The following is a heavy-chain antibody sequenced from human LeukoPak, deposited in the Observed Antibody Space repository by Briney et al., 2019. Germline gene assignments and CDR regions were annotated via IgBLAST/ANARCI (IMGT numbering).Heavy chain of an antibody. CDR3: AREQRSSWWSQGVYDY. CDR1: GGSISSGGYY. CDR2: IYHSGST. D-gene: IGHD6-13*01. V-gene: IGHV4-30-2*02. J-gene: IGHJ4*02. Sequence: SETLSLTCTVSGGSISSGGYYWSWIRQPPGKGLEWIGYIYHSGSTYYNPSLKSRVTISVDTSKNQFSLKLSSVTAADTAVYYCAREQRSSWWSQGVYDYWGQGTLVTVSS.